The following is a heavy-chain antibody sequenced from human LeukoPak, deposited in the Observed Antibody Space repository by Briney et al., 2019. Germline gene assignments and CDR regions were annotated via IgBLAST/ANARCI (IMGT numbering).Heavy chain of an antibody. J-gene: IGHJ4*02. CDR2: IKQDGTEK. V-gene: IGHV3-7*04. D-gene: IGHD3-22*01. CDR1: GFTFSNYW. CDR3: ARAVTSYYDGSGYS. Sequence: PGGSLRLPCAASGFTFSNYWMNWVRQAPGRGLEWVANIKQDGTEKYYVDSVKGRFTISRDNAKNSLYLQMNGLRAEDTSVYYCARAVTSYYDGSGYSWGQGTLVTVSS.